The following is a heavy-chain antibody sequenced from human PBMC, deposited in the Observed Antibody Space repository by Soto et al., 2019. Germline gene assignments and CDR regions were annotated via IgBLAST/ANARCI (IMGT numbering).Heavy chain of an antibody. CDR2: INHSGST. D-gene: IGHD3-22*01. J-gene: IGHJ4*01. V-gene: IGHV4-34*01. CDR3: ARLGGYYQAFDQ. Sequence: SETLSLTCAVYGGSFSDYSWTWIRQPPGKGLEWIGEINHSGSTYYNPSLKSRVTISVDTSKNQFSLKLTSVTAADTAVYFCARLGGYYQAFDQWGQGALVTVSS. CDR1: GGSFSDYS.